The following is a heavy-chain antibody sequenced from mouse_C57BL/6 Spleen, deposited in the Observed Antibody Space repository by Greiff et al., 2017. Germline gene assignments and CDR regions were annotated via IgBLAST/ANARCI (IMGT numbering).Heavy chain of an antibody. Sequence: QVQLQQPGAELVKPGASVKMSCKASGYTFTSYWITWVKQRPGQGLAWIGDIYPGSGSTNYNEKFKSKATLTVDTSSSTAYMQLSSLTSEDSAVYYCAIYYDYDGGFAYWGQGTLVTVSA. J-gene: IGHJ3*01. CDR1: GYTFTSYW. V-gene: IGHV1-55*01. CDR3: AIYYDYDGGFAY. CDR2: IYPGSGST. D-gene: IGHD2-4*01.